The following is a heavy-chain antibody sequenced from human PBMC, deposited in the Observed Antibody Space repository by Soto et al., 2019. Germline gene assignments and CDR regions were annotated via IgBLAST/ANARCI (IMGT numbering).Heavy chain of an antibody. Sequence: QVQLQQWGAGLLKPSETLSLTCAVYGGSFSGYYWSWIRQPPGKGLEWIGEINHSGSTNYNPSLKSRVTISVDTSKNQFYLKLSSVTAADTAVYYCARVSRRWSSGWYNWFDPWGQGTLVTVSS. J-gene: IGHJ5*02. V-gene: IGHV4-34*01. CDR2: INHSGST. D-gene: IGHD6-19*01. CDR1: GGSFSGYY. CDR3: ARVSRRWSSGWYNWFDP.